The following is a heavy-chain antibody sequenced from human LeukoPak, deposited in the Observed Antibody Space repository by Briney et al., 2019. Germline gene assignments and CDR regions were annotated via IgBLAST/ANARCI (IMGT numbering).Heavy chain of an antibody. D-gene: IGHD3-9*01. J-gene: IGHJ4*02. CDR3: ARRPTSYYDILTGPFDY. CDR2: IYYSGST. Sequence: SETLSLTCTVSGGSISSYYWSWIRQPPGKGLEWIGYIYYSGSTNYNPSLKSRVTISVDTSKNQFSLKLSSVTAADTAVYYCARRPTSYYDILTGPFDYWGQGTLVTVSS. V-gene: IGHV4-59*08. CDR1: GGSISSYY.